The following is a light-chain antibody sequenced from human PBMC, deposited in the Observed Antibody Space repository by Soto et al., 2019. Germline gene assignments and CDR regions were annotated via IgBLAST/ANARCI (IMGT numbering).Light chain of an antibody. J-gene: IGLJ1*01. CDR3: SSYADSDTKA. V-gene: IGLV2-14*01. Sequence: QSVLAQPASVSGSPGQSITISCRGTSSDGGGYNYVSWYQQHPGKAPKLMIYEVIKRPSGVSTRFSGSKSDNTASLTISGLEAEDEAYYYCSSYADSDTKAFGTGTRSPS. CDR1: SSDGGGYNY. CDR2: EVI.